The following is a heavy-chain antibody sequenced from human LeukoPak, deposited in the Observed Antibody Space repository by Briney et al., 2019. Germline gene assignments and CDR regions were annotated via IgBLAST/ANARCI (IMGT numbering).Heavy chain of an antibody. Sequence: ASVKVSCKASGYTFTSYYMHWVRQAPGQGLEWMGIINPSGGSTSYAQKFQGRVTMTRDMSTNTVYMELSSLRSEDTAVYYCARDGPSITIFGVVRSYYYMDVWGKGTTVTVSS. D-gene: IGHD3-3*01. CDR3: ARDGPSITIFGVVRSYYYMDV. CDR1: GYTFTSYY. CDR2: INPSGGST. V-gene: IGHV1-46*01. J-gene: IGHJ6*03.